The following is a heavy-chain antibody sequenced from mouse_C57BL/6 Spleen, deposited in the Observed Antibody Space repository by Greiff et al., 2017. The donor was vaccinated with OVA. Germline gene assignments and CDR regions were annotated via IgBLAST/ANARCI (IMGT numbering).Heavy chain of an antibody. CDR2: IDPSDSYT. Sequence: QVQLKQPGAELVMPGASVKLSCKASGYTFTSYWMHWVKQRPGQGLEWIGEIDPSDSYTNYNQKFKGKSTLTVDKSSSTAYMQLSSLTSEDSAVYYCARGLRPLDYWGQGTTLTVSS. J-gene: IGHJ2*01. CDR3: ARGLRPLDY. V-gene: IGHV1-69*01. D-gene: IGHD1-2*01. CDR1: GYTFTSYW.